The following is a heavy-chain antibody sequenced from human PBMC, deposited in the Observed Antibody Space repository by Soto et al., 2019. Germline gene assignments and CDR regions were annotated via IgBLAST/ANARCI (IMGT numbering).Heavy chain of an antibody. CDR2: VDSSGKK. CDR1: GLSITDSEMG. Sequence: QVTLKESGPVLVKPTETLTLRCTVSGLSITDSEMGVSWIRQPPGQPLEWLAHVDSSGKKSYRTFLKSRLAISKVTSKGPIVLTMTNMDPADTATDYCARSYLAVAVSPCFDPWGQGIPVTVSS. J-gene: IGHJ5*02. V-gene: IGHV2-26*01. CDR3: ARSYLAVAVSPCFDP. D-gene: IGHD2-2*01.